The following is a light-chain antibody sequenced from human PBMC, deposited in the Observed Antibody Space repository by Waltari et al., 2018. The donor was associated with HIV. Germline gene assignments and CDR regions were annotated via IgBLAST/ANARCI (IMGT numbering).Light chain of an antibody. CDR3: QVWDSSTDLRV. CDR2: DDS. V-gene: IGLV3-21*02. Sequence: SYVLTQPPSVSVAPGQTARITCGGDNIGSKGVHWYQKKPSQAPVLVAYDDSDRPSGIPERFSGSSSWNTATLTISRVEAGDEADFYCQVWDSSTDLRVFGGGTKLTVL. J-gene: IGLJ2*01. CDR1: NIGSKG.